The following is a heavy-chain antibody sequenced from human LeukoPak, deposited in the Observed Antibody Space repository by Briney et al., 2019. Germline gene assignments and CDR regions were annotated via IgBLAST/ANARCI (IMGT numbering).Heavy chain of an antibody. CDR2: ISSSGSTI. V-gene: IGHV3-11*01. J-gene: IGHJ4*02. Sequence: PGGSLRLSCAASGFIFSDYYMSWIRQAPGKGLEWVSYISSSGSTIYYADSVKGRFTISRDNAKNSLYLQMNSLRAEDTAMYYCASWSYYDSSGYSWGQGTLVTVSS. CDR3: ASWSYYDSSGYS. CDR1: GFIFSDYY. D-gene: IGHD3-22*01.